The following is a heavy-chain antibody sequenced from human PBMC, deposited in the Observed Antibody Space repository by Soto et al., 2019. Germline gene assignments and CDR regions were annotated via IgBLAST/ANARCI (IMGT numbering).Heavy chain of an antibody. D-gene: IGHD6-19*01. J-gene: IGHJ4*02. Sequence: EVQLVESGGGLVQPGGSLRLSCAASGFTLSTYDMNWVRQAPGKGLQWVSHTSSSTAAIVYADSVKGRITISRDNAKNSLYRQMNSLRDEDTAVYYCARGAVAGLYFFDYWGQGILVTVSS. CDR2: TSSSTAAI. CDR1: GFTLSTYD. CDR3: ARGAVAGLYFFDY. V-gene: IGHV3-48*02.